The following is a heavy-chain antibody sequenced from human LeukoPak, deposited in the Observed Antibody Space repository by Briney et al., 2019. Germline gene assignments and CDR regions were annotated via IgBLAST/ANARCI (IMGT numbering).Heavy chain of an antibody. J-gene: IGHJ4*02. CDR1: RDTFRRYS. D-gene: IGHD3-22*01. CDR3: ARAPMIVVVFPPRLDY. V-gene: IGHV1-69*08. Sequence: SVKVSCKASRDTFRRYSITWVRQAPGQGLEWMGRIIPMLGTINHAQKFQDRVTITADTPTSTAYMELSRLRSEDTAVYYCARAPMIVVVFPPRLDYWGQGTLVTVSS. CDR2: IIPMLGTI.